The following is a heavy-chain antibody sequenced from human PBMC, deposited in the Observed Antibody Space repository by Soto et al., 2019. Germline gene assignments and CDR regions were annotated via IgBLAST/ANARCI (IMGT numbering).Heavy chain of an antibody. V-gene: IGHV1-2*04. D-gene: IGHD1-26*01. CDR2: INPNSGGT. J-gene: IGHJ4*02. CDR1: GYTFTGYY. CDR3: ARGSKWGLLTFFDY. Sequence: GASVKVSCKASGYTFTGYYMHWVRQAPGQGLEWMGWINPNSGGTNYAQKFQGWVTMTRDTSISTAYMELSRLRSDDTAVYYCARGSKWGLLTFFDYWGQATLVTFPS.